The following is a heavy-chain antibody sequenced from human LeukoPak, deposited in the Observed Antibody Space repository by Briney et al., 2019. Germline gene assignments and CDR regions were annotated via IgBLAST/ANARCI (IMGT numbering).Heavy chain of an antibody. V-gene: IGHV1-18*01. Sequence: ASVKVSCKASGYTFTTYGISWVRQAPGQGLEWMGWISVYNGNTNYAQSLQGRVTMTTDTSTNTAYMELRSLRSDDTAVYYCARGPYCSGGTCYSQYFDYWGQGTLVTASS. CDR3: ARGPYCSGGTCYSQYFDY. CDR1: GYTFTTYG. CDR2: ISVYNGNT. J-gene: IGHJ4*02. D-gene: IGHD2-15*01.